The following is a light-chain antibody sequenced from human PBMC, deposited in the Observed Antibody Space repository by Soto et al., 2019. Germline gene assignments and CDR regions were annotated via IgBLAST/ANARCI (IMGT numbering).Light chain of an antibody. CDR1: QAIRKD. CDR3: LQDYNYPRT. V-gene: IGKV1-6*01. Sequence: AIQMTQSPSSLSSCLLEIVTITCRASQAIRKDLGWYQQKPGEAPKLLISAASSLQSGVPSRFSGSGSGTDFTLTISSLQPEDFATYYCLQDYNYPRTFGQGTRWRL. CDR2: AAS. J-gene: IGKJ5*01.